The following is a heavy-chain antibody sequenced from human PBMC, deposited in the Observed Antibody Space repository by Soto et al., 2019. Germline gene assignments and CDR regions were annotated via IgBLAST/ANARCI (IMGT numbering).Heavy chain of an antibody. CDR1: GGSISSYY. CDR2: IYYSGST. D-gene: IGHD2-2*01. CDR3: ARQRDIVVVPSPMDV. V-gene: IGHV4-59*08. J-gene: IGHJ6*03. Sequence: SETLSLTCTVSGGSISSYYWSWIRQPPGKGLEWIGYIYYSGSTNYNPSLKSRVTISIDTSKNQFSLKLSSVTAADTAVYYCARQRDIVVVPSPMDVWGKGTTVTVSS.